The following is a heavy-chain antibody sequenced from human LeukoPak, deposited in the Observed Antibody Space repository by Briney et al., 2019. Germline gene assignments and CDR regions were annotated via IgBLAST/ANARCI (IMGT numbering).Heavy chain of an antibody. CDR3: ESFWGGYYNAAFDI. Sequence: GGSLRLSCAASGFTFDNYAMNWVRQAPGKGLEWVSYISGGGAKRHYSDSVKGRFTISRDNPKNTLYLQINNLRAEDTAMYYCESFWGGYYNAAFDIGARGTMVTVFS. D-gene: IGHD3-3*01. CDR2: ISGGGAKR. CDR1: GFTFDNYA. J-gene: IGHJ3*02. V-gene: IGHV3-23*01.